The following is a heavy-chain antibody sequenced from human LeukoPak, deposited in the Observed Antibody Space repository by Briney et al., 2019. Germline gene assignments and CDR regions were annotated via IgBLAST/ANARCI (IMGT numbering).Heavy chain of an antibody. Sequence: ASVNVSCTASGYTFTVYYMHWVRQAPGQGLEWMGWINPNSGGTNYAQKFQGWVTMTRDTSISTAYMELSRLRSDDTAVYYCARARYSSSSFDPWGQGTLVTVSS. D-gene: IGHD6-6*01. CDR1: GYTFTVYY. CDR3: ARARYSSSSFDP. V-gene: IGHV1-2*04. CDR2: INPNSGGT. J-gene: IGHJ5*02.